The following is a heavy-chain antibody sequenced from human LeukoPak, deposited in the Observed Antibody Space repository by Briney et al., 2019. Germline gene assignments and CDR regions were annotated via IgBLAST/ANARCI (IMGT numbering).Heavy chain of an antibody. Sequence: SETLSLTCTVSGGSISSYYWSWIRQPPGQGLEWIGYIYYSGSTNYNPSLKSRVTISVDTSKNQFSLKLSSVTAADTAVYYCARHPKYSSSWYSFDYWGQGTLVTVSS. J-gene: IGHJ4*02. V-gene: IGHV4-59*08. CDR1: GGSISSYY. D-gene: IGHD6-13*01. CDR3: ARHPKYSSSWYSFDY. CDR2: IYYSGST.